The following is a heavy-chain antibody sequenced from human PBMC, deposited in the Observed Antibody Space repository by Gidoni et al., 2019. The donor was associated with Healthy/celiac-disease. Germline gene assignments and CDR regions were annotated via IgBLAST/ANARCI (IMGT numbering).Heavy chain of an antibody. J-gene: IGHJ5*02. CDR1: RYIFNSYY. V-gene: IGHV1-46*02. Sequence: QMKLAQSGAEVGEPGGPVKVCGEASRYIFNSYYMLWERQAAGQGLEWMGITNPSGDSTSYAEKFQGRVTMTSDTSTSTVYMELSSLRSEDTAVYDCARRRRGGLAWFDPWGQGTLVTVSS. D-gene: IGHD2-15*01. CDR3: ARRRRGGLAWFDP. CDR2: TNPSGDST.